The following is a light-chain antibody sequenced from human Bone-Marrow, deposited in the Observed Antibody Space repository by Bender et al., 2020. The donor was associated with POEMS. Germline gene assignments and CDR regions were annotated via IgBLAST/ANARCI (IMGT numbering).Light chain of an antibody. J-gene: IGLJ3*02. Sequence: HSALTQSASVSGSPGQSITISCTGASSDVGNFDLVSWYQQYPGKAPKLIIFRTRERPSGISNRFSGSRSGNTASLTISRLQAADEADYYCCLYVTFGTWMFGGGTKLAVL. V-gene: IGLV2-23*01. CDR3: CLYVTFGTWM. CDR1: SSDVGNFDL. CDR2: RTR.